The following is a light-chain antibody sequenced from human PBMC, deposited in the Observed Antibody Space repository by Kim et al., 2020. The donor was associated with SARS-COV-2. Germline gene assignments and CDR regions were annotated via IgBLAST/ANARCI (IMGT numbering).Light chain of an antibody. Sequence: VAPGERATLSCRASESAGTNLAWYQQKPGQAPMLLIYGASTRATGVPDRFSGSGSETEFTLTINGLQSEDFAVYYCQQYNDWPPITFGGGTKLEI. V-gene: IGKV3-15*01. CDR1: ESAGTN. CDR2: GAS. CDR3: QQYNDWPPIT. J-gene: IGKJ4*01.